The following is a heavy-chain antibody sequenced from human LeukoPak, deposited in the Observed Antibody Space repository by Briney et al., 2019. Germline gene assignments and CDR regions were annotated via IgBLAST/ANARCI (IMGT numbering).Heavy chain of an antibody. CDR2: ISSSSSYI. V-gene: IGHV3-21*01. CDR3: ARETFCSSTTCPIGDHFDY. D-gene: IGHD2-2*01. CDR1: GFTFSSYS. J-gene: IGHJ4*02. Sequence: GGSLRLSCAASGFTFSSYSMNWVRQAPGKGLEWVSSISSSSSYIYYADSLKGRFTISRDNAKNSLYLQMNSLRAEDTAVYYCARETFCSSTTCPIGDHFDYWGQGTLVTVSS.